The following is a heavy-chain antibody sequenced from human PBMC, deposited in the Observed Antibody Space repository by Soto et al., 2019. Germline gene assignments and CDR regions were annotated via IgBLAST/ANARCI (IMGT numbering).Heavy chain of an antibody. Sequence: QVQLVESGGGVVQPGGSLRLSCAASGFNFGGYAMHWIRQTPGKGLDWVAYISYDGVRRDYADSVKGRFTISRDNSKNMFELEMKRLRDGDPGWYYCVRDWRQYAGGYDYWGQGTLLAVSS. J-gene: IGHJ4*02. CDR3: VRDWRQYAGGYDY. V-gene: IGHV3-30*04. CDR1: GFNFGGYA. CDR2: ISYDGVRR. D-gene: IGHD3-3*01.